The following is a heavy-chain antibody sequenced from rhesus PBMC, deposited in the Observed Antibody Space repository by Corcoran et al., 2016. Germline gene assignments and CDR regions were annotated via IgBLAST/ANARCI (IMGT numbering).Heavy chain of an antibody. V-gene: IGHV4-173*01. CDR2: ISGSGGST. D-gene: IGHD4-29*01. CDR1: GGSISSNY. J-gene: IGHJ5-1*01. CDR3: VGSSWPRGYNRFDV. Sequence: QLQLQESGPGLVKPSETLSLTCAVSGGSISSNYWSWIRQPPGKGLEWIGRISGSGGSTDTNPSLKSRVPVSTDTSKNQFSLKLSSVTAADTAVYYCVGSSWPRGYNRFDVWGPGVLVTVSS.